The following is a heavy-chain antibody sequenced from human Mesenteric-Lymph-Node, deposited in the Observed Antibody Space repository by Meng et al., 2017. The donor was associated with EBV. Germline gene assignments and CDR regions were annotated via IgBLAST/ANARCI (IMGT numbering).Heavy chain of an antibody. Sequence: QVQVQGGGPGLAKPSGTLSLTCACSGGSISGNNWWSCIRQPPGKGLEWIGEVFNIGSTNYNPSLKSRVTISLDKSKNQFSLKLNSVTAADTAVYFCARVSEIGGTWLDCWGQGTLVTVSS. CDR1: GGSISGNNW. J-gene: IGHJ5*01. D-gene: IGHD1-7*01. CDR3: ARVSEIGGTWLDC. CDR2: VFNIGST. V-gene: IGHV4-4*02.